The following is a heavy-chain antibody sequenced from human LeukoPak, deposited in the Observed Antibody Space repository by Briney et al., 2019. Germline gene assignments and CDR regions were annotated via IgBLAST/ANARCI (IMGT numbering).Heavy chain of an antibody. Sequence: GGSLRLSCAASGFTFSNAWMSWVRQAPGKGLEWVGRIKSKANGGATDYAVPVVGRFTISRDDSKNTLYLQMNSLEIEDTGAYYCTAEGVIPGGGWYLADYWGQGTLATVSS. CDR2: IKSKANGGAT. D-gene: IGHD6-19*01. V-gene: IGHV3-15*01. CDR1: GFTFSNAW. CDR3: TAEGVIPGGGWYLADY. J-gene: IGHJ4*02.